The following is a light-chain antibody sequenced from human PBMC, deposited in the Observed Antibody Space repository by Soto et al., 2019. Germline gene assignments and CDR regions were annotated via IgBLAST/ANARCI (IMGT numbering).Light chain of an antibody. J-gene: IGKJ4*01. CDR2: DAS. Sequence: IMLSVSPGTLSLTPGERATLSCRASQSVSSSYLAWYQQKPGQAPRLLIYDASTRATGIPASFSGSGSGTEFTLTISSLQSQDFAVYYCQQYYKWPLTFGGGTKVDI. V-gene: IGKV3-15*01. CDR1: QSVSSSY. CDR3: QQYYKWPLT.